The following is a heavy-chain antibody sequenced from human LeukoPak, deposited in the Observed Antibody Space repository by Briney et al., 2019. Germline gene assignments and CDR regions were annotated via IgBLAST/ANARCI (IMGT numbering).Heavy chain of an antibody. CDR3: ARVYHSSSSVD. CDR2: ISRDGGST. Sequence: GGSLRLSCAASGFNFEDYPMHWVRQAPGKGLEWVSLISRDGGSTYFADSVRGRFTISRDNAKNSLYLQMNSLRGEDTAVYYCARVYHSSSSVDWGQGTLVTVSS. D-gene: IGHD6-6*01. CDR1: GFNFEDYP. J-gene: IGHJ4*02. V-gene: IGHV3-43*02.